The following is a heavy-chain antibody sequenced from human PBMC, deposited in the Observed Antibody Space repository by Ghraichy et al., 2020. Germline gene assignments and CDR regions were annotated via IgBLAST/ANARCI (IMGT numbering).Heavy chain of an antibody. D-gene: IGHD4-11*01. J-gene: IGHJ4*02. CDR2: INHSGST. CDR1: GGSFSGYY. V-gene: IGHV4-34*01. Sequence: SETLSLTCAVYGGSFSGYYWSWIRQPPGKGLEWIGEINHSGSTNYNPSLKSRVTISVDTSKNQFSLKLSSVTAADTAVYYCARGRGVTTVTTVDYWGQGTLVTVSS. CDR3: ARGRGVTTVTTVDY.